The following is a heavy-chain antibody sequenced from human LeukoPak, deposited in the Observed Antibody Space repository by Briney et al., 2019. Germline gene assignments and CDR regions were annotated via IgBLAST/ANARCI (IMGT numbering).Heavy chain of an antibody. Sequence: SETLSLTCAVYSGSFRGYYWSWVRQPPGKGLGWVGEINHSGSTSYNPSLKSRVSISVDASKNHFFLILTSVSAADTAVYYWVRARDCKSAGCYAGGHHCDSWGQGILVTVSS. J-gene: IGHJ4*02. CDR3: VRARDCKSAGCYAGGHHCDS. D-gene: IGHD2-2*01. CDR2: INHSGST. CDR1: SGSFRGYY. V-gene: IGHV4-34*01.